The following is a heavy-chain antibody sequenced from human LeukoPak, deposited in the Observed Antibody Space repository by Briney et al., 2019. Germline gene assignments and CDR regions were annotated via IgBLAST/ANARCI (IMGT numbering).Heavy chain of an antibody. CDR2: ISAYNGST. CDR1: GYTFTSYG. CDR3: ARVTAAGREEYYFDY. V-gene: IGHV1-18*04. Sequence: ASVKVSCKASGYTFTSYGISWVRQAPGQGLEWMGWISAYNGSTNYAQKLQGRATMTTDTSTSTAYMELRSLRSDDTAVYYCARVTAAGREEYYFDYWGQGTLVTVSS. J-gene: IGHJ4*02. D-gene: IGHD6-13*01.